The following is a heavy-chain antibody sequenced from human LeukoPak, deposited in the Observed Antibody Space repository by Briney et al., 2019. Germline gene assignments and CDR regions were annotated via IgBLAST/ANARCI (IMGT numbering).Heavy chain of an antibody. J-gene: IGHJ4*02. D-gene: IGHD2-15*01. CDR2: ISGSAGTT. CDR3: AKDAVVYCSGGSCYSGYFDY. CDR1: GFTFSDYA. V-gene: IGHV3-23*01. Sequence: GGSLRLSCAASGFTFSDYAMIWVRQAPGKGLEWVSAISGSAGTTYYADSVEGRFTISRDNSKNTLYLQMNSLRAEDTAVYYCAKDAVVYCSGGSCYSGYFDYWGQGTLVTVSS.